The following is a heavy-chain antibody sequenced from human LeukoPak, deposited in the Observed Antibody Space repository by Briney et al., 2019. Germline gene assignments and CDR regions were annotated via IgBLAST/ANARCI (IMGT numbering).Heavy chain of an antibody. Sequence: SVKVSCKASGVTFSSYAISWVRQAPGQGLEWMGGIIPIFGTANYAQKFQGRVTITADESTSTAYMELSSLRSEDTAVYYCARDGTHCSGGSCFDYWGQGTLVTVSS. D-gene: IGHD2-15*01. CDR3: ARDGTHCSGGSCFDY. CDR2: IIPIFGTA. J-gene: IGHJ4*02. V-gene: IGHV1-69*01. CDR1: GVTFSSYA.